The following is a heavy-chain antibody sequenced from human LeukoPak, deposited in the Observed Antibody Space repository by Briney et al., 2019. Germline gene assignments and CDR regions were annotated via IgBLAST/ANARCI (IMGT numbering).Heavy chain of an antibody. CDR3: ARDSGDDGYYNSVGDY. V-gene: IGHV1-69*05. Sequence: SVKVSCKPSGGTFSCDAISWVRQAPGQGLECMGSIIPIFGTANYAQKFQGRVTITTDESTSTAYMELSSLRSEDTAVYYCARDSGDDGYYNSVGDYWGQGTLVTVSS. J-gene: IGHJ4*02. CDR1: GGTFSCDA. D-gene: IGHD5-24*01. CDR2: IIPIFGTA.